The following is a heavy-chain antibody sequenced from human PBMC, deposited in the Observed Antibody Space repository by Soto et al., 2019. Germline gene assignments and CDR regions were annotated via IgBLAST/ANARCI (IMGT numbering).Heavy chain of an antibody. D-gene: IGHD1-1*01. CDR1: GFTFSSYD. V-gene: IGHV3-30*18. CDR2: ISFHGTNK. J-gene: IGHJ3*02. Sequence: GGSLRLSCAASGFTFSSYDMHWVRQAPGKGLEWVAVISFHGTNKYYADSVKGRFNISRDNSKNTLYLQMNSLRAEDTAAYYCAKDKPGTTAFDIWGRGTLVTVSS. CDR3: AKDKPGTTAFDI.